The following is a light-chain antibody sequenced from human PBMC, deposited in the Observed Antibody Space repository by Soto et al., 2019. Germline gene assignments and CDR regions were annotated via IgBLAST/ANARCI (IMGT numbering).Light chain of an antibody. V-gene: IGKV3-20*01. Sequence: EIVLTQSPGTLSLSPGERATLSCRGSQSVSSSYFAWYQQTPGQAPRLLIYGASSRATGIPDRFSGSGSGTDFTLTISRLEPEDFAVYYCQQYGSSPEITFGGGTKVEIK. CDR2: GAS. J-gene: IGKJ4*01. CDR3: QQYGSSPEIT. CDR1: QSVSSSY.